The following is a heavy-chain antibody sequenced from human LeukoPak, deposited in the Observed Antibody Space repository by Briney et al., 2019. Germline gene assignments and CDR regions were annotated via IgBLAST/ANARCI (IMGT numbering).Heavy chain of an antibody. V-gene: IGHV4-59*01. CDR2: IYYSGGT. CDR1: GGSISTYY. J-gene: IGHJ4*02. CDR3: ARGGWYSSSWSFDY. D-gene: IGHD6-13*01. Sequence: PSETLSLTCTVSGGSISTYYWSWVRQPPGKGLEWIGYIYYSGGTNYNPSFKSRVTISVDTSKNQFSLKLSSVTAADTAVYYCARGGWYSSSWSFDYWGQGTLVTVSS.